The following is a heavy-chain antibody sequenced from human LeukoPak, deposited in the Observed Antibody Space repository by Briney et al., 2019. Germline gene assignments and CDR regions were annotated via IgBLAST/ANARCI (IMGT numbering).Heavy chain of an antibody. V-gene: IGHV3-23*01. J-gene: IGHJ4*02. CDR1: GFTFSSFD. D-gene: IGHD3-10*01. Sequence: GGSLRLSCAASGFTFSSFDMSWVRQAPGKGLEWVSTLACLDTSCTEYYADSVKGRFSISRDNSRSTLSLQMNSLRVEDTAIYYCARDSEGCFDFWGQRTLVTVSS. CDR2: CLDTSCTE. CDR3: ARDSEGCFDF.